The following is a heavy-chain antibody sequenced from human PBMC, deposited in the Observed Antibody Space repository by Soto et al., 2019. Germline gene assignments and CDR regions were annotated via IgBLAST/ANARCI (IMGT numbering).Heavy chain of an antibody. CDR1: GXTFSSYG. D-gene: IGHD3-10*01. J-gene: IGHJ4*02. CDR3: AKGLWYFDY. Sequence: LRLSGAASGXTFSSYGMHWVRQAPGKGLEWVAVISYDGSNKYYADSVKGRFTISRDNSKNTLYLQMNSLRAEDTAVYYCAKGLWYFDYWGQGTLVTVS. CDR2: ISYDGSNK. V-gene: IGHV3-30*18.